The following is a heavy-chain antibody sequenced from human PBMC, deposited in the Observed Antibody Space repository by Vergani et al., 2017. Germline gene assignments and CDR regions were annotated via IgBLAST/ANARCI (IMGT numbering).Heavy chain of an antibody. Sequence: EVQLVESGGGLVKPGGSLRLSCAASGFTFSNAWMSWVRQAPGKGLEWVGRIKSKTDGGTTDYAAPVKGRFTISRDDSKNTVYLQMNSLKTEDTAVYYCTAGYSGSYHXVDYWGQGTLVTVSS. CDR2: IKSKTDGGTT. CDR1: GFTFSNAW. V-gene: IGHV3-15*01. CDR3: TAGYSGSYHXVDY. D-gene: IGHD1-26*01. J-gene: IGHJ4*02.